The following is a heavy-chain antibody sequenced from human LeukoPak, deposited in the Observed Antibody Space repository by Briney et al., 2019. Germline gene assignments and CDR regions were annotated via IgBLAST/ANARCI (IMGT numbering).Heavy chain of an antibody. CDR2: IWYDGSNK. D-gene: IGHD1-1*01. CDR1: GLTFSRDW. V-gene: IGHV3-33*08. CDR3: ARDRVPSDAPPYGMDV. Sequence: GGSLRLSCEASGLTFSRDWMGWVRQAPGKGLEWVAVIWYDGSNKYYADSVKGRFTLSRDNSKNTLYLQMNSLRAEDTAVYYCARDRVPSDAPPYGMDVWGQGTTVTVSS. J-gene: IGHJ6*02.